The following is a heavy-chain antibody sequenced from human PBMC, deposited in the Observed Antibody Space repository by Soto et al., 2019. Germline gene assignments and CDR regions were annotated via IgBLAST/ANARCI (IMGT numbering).Heavy chain of an antibody. D-gene: IGHD3-9*01. J-gene: IGHJ5*02. CDR1: GYTFTSYG. V-gene: IGHV1-18*01. CDR3: ARENLDILTGHPPHNWFDP. Sequence: ASVKVSCKASGYTFTSYGISWVRQAPGQGLEWMGWISAYNGNTNYAQKLQGRVTMTTDTSTSTAYMELRSLRSDDTAVYYCARENLDILTGHPPHNWFDPWGQGTLVTVSS. CDR2: ISAYNGNT.